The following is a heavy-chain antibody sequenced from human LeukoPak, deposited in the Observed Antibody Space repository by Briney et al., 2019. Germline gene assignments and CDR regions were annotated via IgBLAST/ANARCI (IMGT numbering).Heavy chain of an antibody. J-gene: IGHJ4*02. CDR1: GFTFSSYS. D-gene: IGHD1-26*01. CDR3: ARAYSGSYWDY. V-gene: IGHV3-48*01. Sequence: GGSLRLSCAASGFTFSSYSMNWVRQAPGKGLEWVSYISSSSSTIYYADSVKGRFTISRDNAKNSLYLQMNSLRAEDTAVHYCARAYSGSYWDYWGQGTLVTVSS. CDR2: ISSSSSTI.